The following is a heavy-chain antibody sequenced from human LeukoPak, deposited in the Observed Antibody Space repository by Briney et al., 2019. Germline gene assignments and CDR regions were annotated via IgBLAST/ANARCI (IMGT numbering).Heavy chain of an antibody. V-gene: IGHV3-21*01. CDR1: GFTFSSYS. CDR2: ISSSSSYI. J-gene: IGHJ4*02. D-gene: IGHD3-9*01. Sequence: SGGSLRLSCAASGFTFSSYSMNWVRQAPGKGLEWVSSISSSSSYIYYADSVKGRFTISRDNAKNSLYLQMNSLRAEDTAVYYCAKDLDSRPYYFDYWGQGTLVTVSS. CDR3: AKDLDSRPYYFDY.